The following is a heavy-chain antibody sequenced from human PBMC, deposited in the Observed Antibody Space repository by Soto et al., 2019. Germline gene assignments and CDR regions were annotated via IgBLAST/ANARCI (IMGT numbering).Heavy chain of an antibody. Sequence: GGSLRLSCAVSGFTFSSYWMTWVRQAPGKGLEWVANIKEDGRGQYYVDSVKGRFTISRDNAKNSLYLQINSLRAEDTAVYYCARTRDTSAYCDCWGEGTLVSVS. J-gene: IGHJ4*02. V-gene: IGHV3-7*01. CDR1: GFTFSSYW. CDR3: ARTRDTSAYCDC. D-gene: IGHD2-2*01. CDR2: IKEDGRGQ.